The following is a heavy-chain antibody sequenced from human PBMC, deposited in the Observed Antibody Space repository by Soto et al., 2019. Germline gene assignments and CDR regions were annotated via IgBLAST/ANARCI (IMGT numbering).Heavy chain of an antibody. CDR3: ARIWSGYYKHGMDV. CDR1: GFTVSSNY. CDR2: IYSGGST. V-gene: IGHV3-53*01. D-gene: IGHD3-3*01. Sequence: GGSLRLSCAASGFTVSSNYMSWVRQAPGKGLEWVSVIYSGGSTYYADSVKGRFTISRDNSKNTLYLQMNSLRAEDTAVYYCARIWSGYYKHGMDVWGQGTTVTVSS. J-gene: IGHJ6*02.